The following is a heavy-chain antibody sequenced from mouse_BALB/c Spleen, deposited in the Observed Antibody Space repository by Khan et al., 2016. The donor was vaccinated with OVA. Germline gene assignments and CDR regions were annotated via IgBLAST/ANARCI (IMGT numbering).Heavy chain of an antibody. CDR2: IRSGGNT. CDR1: GFSLTSYG. V-gene: IGHV2-2*01. J-gene: IGHJ1*01. D-gene: IGHD1-1*02. CDR3: SIKRGGYFDV. Sequence: QVRLQQSGPGLVQPSQSLSITCTVSGFSLTSYGVHWVRQSPGKGLEWLGVIRSGGNTDYNATFISRLSISKDNSKRQVFFKMKSPEAHDQAISYGSIKRGGYFDVWGAGTTVTVSS.